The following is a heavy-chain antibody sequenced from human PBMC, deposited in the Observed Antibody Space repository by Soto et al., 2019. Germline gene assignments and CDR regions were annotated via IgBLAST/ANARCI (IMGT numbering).Heavy chain of an antibody. D-gene: IGHD3-10*01. CDR1: GGSISSYY. J-gene: IGHJ6*02. CDR2: IYYSGST. V-gene: IGHV4-59*01. CDR3: ARYGSGSYPFYYYYGMDV. Sequence: QVQLQESGPGLVKPSETLSLTCTVSGGSISSYYWSWIRQPPGKGLEWIGYIYYSGSTNYNPSLKSRVPISVDTSKNQCSLKLSSVTAADTAVYYCARYGSGSYPFYYYYGMDVWGQGTTVTVSS.